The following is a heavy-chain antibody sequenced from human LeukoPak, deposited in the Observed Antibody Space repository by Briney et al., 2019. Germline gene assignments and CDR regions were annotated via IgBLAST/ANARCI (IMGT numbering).Heavy chain of an antibody. CDR2: ISSSSSYI. V-gene: IGHV3-21*01. J-gene: IGHJ6*03. Sequence: PGGSLRLSCAASGFTFSSYSMNWVRQAPGKGLEGLSSISSSSSYIYYADSVKGRFTISRDNAKNSLYLQMNSLRAEDTAVYYCARTSAAAYYYYSYYMDVWGKGTTVTVSS. CDR1: GFTFSSYS. D-gene: IGHD6-13*01. CDR3: ARTSAAAYYYYSYYMDV.